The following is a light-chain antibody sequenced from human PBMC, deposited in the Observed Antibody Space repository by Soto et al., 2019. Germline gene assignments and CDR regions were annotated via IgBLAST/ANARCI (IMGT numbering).Light chain of an antibody. J-gene: IGLJ2*01. Sequence: QSVLTQPPSASGTPGQSVIISCSGSSSNIGSNGVTWYQQLPRTAPKHLIYTTNKRPSGVPDRFSGSKSGTSASLAISGLQSEDEADYYCAAWDDSLYAVVFGGGTKLTVL. CDR3: AAWDDSLYAVV. V-gene: IGLV1-44*01. CDR1: SSNIGSNG. CDR2: TTN.